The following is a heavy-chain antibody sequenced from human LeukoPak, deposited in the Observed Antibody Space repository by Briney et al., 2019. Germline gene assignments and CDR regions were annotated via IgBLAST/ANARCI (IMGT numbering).Heavy chain of an antibody. J-gene: IGHJ4*02. CDR2: TSAYNGNT. Sequence: GASVKVSCKASGYTFTSYGISWVRQAPGQGLEWMGWTSAYNGNTNYAQKLQGRVTMTTDTSTSTAYMELRSLRSDDTAVYYCARHKGSGGSYEGHRVFDYWGQGTLVTVSS. V-gene: IGHV1-18*01. CDR3: ARHKGSGGSYEGHRVFDY. CDR1: GYTFTSYG. D-gene: IGHD1-26*01.